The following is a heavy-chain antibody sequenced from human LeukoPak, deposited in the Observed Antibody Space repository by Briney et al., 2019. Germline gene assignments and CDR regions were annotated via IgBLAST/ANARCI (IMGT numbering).Heavy chain of an antibody. J-gene: IGHJ4*02. CDR2: IYYSGST. V-gene: IGHV4-59*01. CDR1: GGSISSYY. CDR3: ARETMVRGVGSLYYFDY. D-gene: IGHD3-10*01. Sequence: SETLSLTCTVSGGSISSYYWSWIRQPPGKGLEWIGYIYYSGSTNYSPSLKSRVTISVDTSKNQFSLKLSSVTAADTAVYYCARETMVRGVGSLYYFDYWGQGTLVTVSS.